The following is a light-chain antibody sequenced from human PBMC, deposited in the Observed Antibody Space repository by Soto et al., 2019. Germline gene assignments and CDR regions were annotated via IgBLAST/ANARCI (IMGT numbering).Light chain of an antibody. CDR2: GAS. J-gene: IGKJ1*01. V-gene: IGKV3-15*01. Sequence: PGERAPLSCMASQSVSSNHLAWYQQKPGQAPRLLIYGASTRATGIPARFSGSGSGTEFTLTISSLQSEDFAVYYCQQANNWPRTFGQGTKVDNK. CDR1: QSVSSN. CDR3: QQANNWPRT.